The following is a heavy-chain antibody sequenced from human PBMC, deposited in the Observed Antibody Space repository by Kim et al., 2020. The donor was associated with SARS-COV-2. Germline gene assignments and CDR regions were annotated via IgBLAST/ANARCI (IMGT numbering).Heavy chain of an antibody. Sequence: ASVKVSCKASGYTFTSYAMNWVRQAPGQGLEWMGWINTNTGNPTYAQGFTGRFVFSLDTSVSTAYLQISSLKAEDTAVYYCARSLRGVIYYYGMDVWGQGTTVTVSS. V-gene: IGHV7-4-1*02. CDR2: INTNTGNP. CDR1: GYTFTSYA. CDR3: ARSLRGVIYYYGMDV. J-gene: IGHJ6*02. D-gene: IGHD3-10*01.